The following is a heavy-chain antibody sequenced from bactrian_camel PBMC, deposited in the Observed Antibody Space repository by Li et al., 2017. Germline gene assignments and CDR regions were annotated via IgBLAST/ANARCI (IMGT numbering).Heavy chain of an antibody. CDR3: AAQGGSWPSCLMAAYTY. V-gene: IGHV3S53*01. Sequence: HVQLVESGGGSVQPGGSLRMSCVSSGYKYDSWSGSCMGWFRQAPGKEREGVAGIDWDGNIDYADTAKGRFIISQDDAKNTLYLQMNSLKPEDTAMYYCAAQGGSWPSCLMAAYTYWGQGTQVTVS. J-gene: IGHJ4*01. CDR2: IDWDGNI. CDR1: GYKYDSWSGSC. D-gene: IGHD6*01.